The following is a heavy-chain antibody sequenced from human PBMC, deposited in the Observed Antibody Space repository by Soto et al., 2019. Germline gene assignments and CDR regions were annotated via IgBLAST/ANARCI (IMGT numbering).Heavy chain of an antibody. V-gene: IGHV3-33*01. CDR3: ARDLGDYDILGGVMDV. CDR1: GFTFSSYG. J-gene: IGHJ6*02. CDR2: IWYYGSNK. D-gene: IGHD3-9*01. Sequence: QVQLVESGGGVVQPGRSLRLSCAASGFTFSSYGMHWVRQAPGKGLEWVAVIWYYGSNKYYADSVKGRFTISRDNSKNTLYLQMNSLRAEDTAVYYCARDLGDYDILGGVMDVWGQGTTVTVSS.